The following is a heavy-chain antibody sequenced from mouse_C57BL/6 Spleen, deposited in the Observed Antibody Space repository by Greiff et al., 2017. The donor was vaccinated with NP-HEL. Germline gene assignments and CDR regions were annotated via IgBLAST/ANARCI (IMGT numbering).Heavy chain of an antibody. CDR3: AREGYYDFDY. V-gene: IGHV5-4*01. Sequence: DVMLVESGGGLVKPGGSLKLSCAASGFTFSSYAMSWVRQTPEKRLEWVATISDGGSYTYYPDNVKGRFTISRDNAKNNLYLQMSHLKSEDTAMYYCAREGYYDFDYWGQGTTLTVSS. CDR2: ISDGGSYT. D-gene: IGHD2-3*01. J-gene: IGHJ2*01. CDR1: GFTFSSYA.